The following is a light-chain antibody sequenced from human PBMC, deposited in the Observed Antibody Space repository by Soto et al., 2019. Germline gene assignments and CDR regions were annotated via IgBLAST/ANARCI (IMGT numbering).Light chain of an antibody. J-gene: IGKJ1*01. CDR1: ESINSY. Sequence: DIQMTQSPSTLSASVGDRVTITCRASESINSYLAWYQQKPGKAPKLLIYKASSLQSGVPSSFSGSGSGTEFTLTISSLQPDDFATYYYQQYNFYSTFGQGTKVEIK. CDR2: KAS. CDR3: QQYNFYST. V-gene: IGKV1-5*03.